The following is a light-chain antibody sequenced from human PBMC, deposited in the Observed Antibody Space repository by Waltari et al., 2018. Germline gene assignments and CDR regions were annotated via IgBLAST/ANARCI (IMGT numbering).Light chain of an antibody. CDR1: NSNIGSNY. CDR2: RSN. CDR3: AAWDDSLSAWV. V-gene: IGLV1-47*01. Sequence: QSVLTQPPSASGTPGQRVTISSSGSNSNIGSNYVSWYQQLPGTAPKLLIYRSNRRLSGVPDRFAASKSGTSAYLAISGLRSEDEADYYCAAWDDSLSAWVFGGGTKLTVL. J-gene: IGLJ3*02.